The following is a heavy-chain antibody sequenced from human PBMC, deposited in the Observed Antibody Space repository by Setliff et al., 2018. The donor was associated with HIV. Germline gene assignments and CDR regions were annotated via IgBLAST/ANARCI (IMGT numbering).Heavy chain of an antibody. Sequence: GESLKISCKTSGYTFSNYPIHWLRQAPGQRPEWMGWVNTGKGDTKYSQRFQDRLTITTDSSASSVYMELSSLSSDDTAIYYCARDRFTLTSSIFGFWGHGTLVTVSS. CDR3: ARDRFTLTSSIFGF. J-gene: IGHJ4*01. CDR1: GYTFSNYP. CDR2: VNTGKGDT. D-gene: IGHD3-3*01. V-gene: IGHV1-3*04.